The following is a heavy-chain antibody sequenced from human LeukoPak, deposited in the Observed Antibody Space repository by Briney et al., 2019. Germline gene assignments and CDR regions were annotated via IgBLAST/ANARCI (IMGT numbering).Heavy chain of an antibody. J-gene: IGHJ4*01. CDR1: GYTFTGYY. Sequence: ASVKVSCKASGYTFTGYYMHWVRQAPGQGLEWMGWISVNSGNTNYAQKFQGRVTMTTDTSTTTVYMELRSLRSDDTAVYYCARENDFWSGYWGYWGQGTLVTVSS. D-gene: IGHD3-3*01. CDR2: ISVNSGNT. V-gene: IGHV1-18*04. CDR3: ARENDFWSGYWGY.